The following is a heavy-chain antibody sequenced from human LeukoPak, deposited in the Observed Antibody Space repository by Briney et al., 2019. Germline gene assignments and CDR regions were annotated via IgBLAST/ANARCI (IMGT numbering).Heavy chain of an antibody. D-gene: IGHD2-2*01. J-gene: IGHJ3*02. V-gene: IGHV4-61*02. CDR1: GDSLSSGSYY. CDR3: ARVIPAYDAFDM. Sequence: SETLSLTCTVSGDSLSSGSYYWSWIRQPAGKGLEWIGRIYTSGSTNYNPSLKSRVTISVDTSKKQFSLKLNSVTAADTAVYYWARVIPAYDAFDMWGQGTMVTVSS. CDR2: IYTSGST.